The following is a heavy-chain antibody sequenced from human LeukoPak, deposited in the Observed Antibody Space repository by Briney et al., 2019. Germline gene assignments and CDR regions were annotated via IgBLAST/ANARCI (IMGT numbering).Heavy chain of an antibody. D-gene: IGHD6-19*01. CDR2: IYTSGST. J-gene: IGHJ6*03. V-gene: IGHV4-4*07. CDR1: GGSISSYY. Sequence: SEALSLTCTVSGGSISSYYWSWIRQPAGKGLEWIGRIYTSGSTNYNPSLKSRVTMSVDTSKNQFSLKLSSVTAADTAVYYCASISSGRYYYYYMDVWGKGTTVTVSS. CDR3: ASISSGRYYYYYMDV.